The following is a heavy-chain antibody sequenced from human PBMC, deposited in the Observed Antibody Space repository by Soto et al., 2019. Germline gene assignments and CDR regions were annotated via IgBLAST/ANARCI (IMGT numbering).Heavy chain of an antibody. CDR2: IYYSGST. V-gene: IGHV4-39*01. J-gene: IGHJ5*02. CDR3: ATRNWFDP. CDR1: GGSISSRGYY. Sequence: QLQLQESGPGLVKPSETLSLTCTVSGGSISSRGYYWGWIRQPPGKGLEWIGTIYYSGSTYYNPSLKRRVTISVDTSKNQFSLKLSSVTASDTAVYYCATRNWFDPWGQGTLVTVSS.